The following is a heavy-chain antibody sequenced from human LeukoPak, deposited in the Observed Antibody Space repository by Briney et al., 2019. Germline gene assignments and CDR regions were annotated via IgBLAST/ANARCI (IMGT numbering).Heavy chain of an antibody. CDR3: ARQGTGY. D-gene: IGHD1-14*01. V-gene: IGHV4-39*07. CDR2: IYYSGST. J-gene: IGHJ4*02. CDR1: GGSIGSSSYY. Sequence: SETLSLTCTVSGGSIGSSSYYWGWIRQPPGKGLNWIGSIYYSGSTYYNPSLKSRVTISVDMSRDQFSLKLSSVTAADTAVYYCARQGTGYWGQGTLVTVSS.